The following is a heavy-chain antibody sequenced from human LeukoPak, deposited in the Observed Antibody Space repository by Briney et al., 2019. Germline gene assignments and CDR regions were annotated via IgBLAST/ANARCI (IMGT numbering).Heavy chain of an antibody. CDR1: GFTFDDYA. CDR3: AKEGTYYDYVWGSYRLYYFDY. D-gene: IGHD3-16*02. CDR2: ISWNSGSI. Sequence: PGGSLRLSCAASGFTFDDYAMHWVRQAPGKGLEWVSGISWNSGSIGYADSVKGRFTISRDNAKNSLYLQMSSLRAEDTALYYCAKEGTYYDYVWGSYRLYYFDYWGQGTLVTVSS. V-gene: IGHV3-9*01. J-gene: IGHJ4*02.